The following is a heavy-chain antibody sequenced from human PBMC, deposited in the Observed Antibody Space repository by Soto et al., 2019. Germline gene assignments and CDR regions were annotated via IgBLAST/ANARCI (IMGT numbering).Heavy chain of an antibody. CDR2: IWYDGSNK. CDR1: GFTFSSYG. CDR3: ARDLEHGGYSSRDAFDI. D-gene: IGHD4-17*01. V-gene: IGHV3-33*01. Sequence: GGSLRLSCAASGFTFSSYGMHWVRQAPGKGLEWVAVIWYDGSNKYYADSVKGRFTISRDNSKNTLYLQMNSLRAEDTAVYYCARDLEHGGYSSRDAFDIWGQGTMVTVSS. J-gene: IGHJ3*02.